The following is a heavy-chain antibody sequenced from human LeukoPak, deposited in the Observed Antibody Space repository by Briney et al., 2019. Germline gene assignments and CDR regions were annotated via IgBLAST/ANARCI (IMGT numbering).Heavy chain of an antibody. J-gene: IGHJ4*02. Sequence: ASVKVSCKASGYTFTSYYMHWARQAPGQGLEWMGIINPSGGSTSYAQKFQGRVTMTRDTSTSTVYMELSSLRSEDTAVYYCARDGEPLAGTYYFDYWGQGTLVTVSS. D-gene: IGHD1-1*01. CDR1: GYTFTSYY. V-gene: IGHV1-46*01. CDR2: INPSGGST. CDR3: ARDGEPLAGTYYFDY.